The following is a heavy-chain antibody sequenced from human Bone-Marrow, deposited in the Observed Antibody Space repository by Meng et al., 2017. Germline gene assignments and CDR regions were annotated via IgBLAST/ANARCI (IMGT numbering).Heavy chain of an antibody. D-gene: IGHD3-10*01. CDR2: IYYSGST. CDR1: GGSISSSSYY. Sequence: SETLSLTCTVSGGSISSSSYYWGWIRQPPVKGLEWIGCIYYSGSTYYNPSLKSRVTISVDTSKNQFSLKLSSVTAADTAVYYCARDGHVLLWFGELPNPFFDYWGQGTLVTVSS. CDR3: ARDGHVLLWFGELPNPFFDY. V-gene: IGHV4-39*07. J-gene: IGHJ4*02.